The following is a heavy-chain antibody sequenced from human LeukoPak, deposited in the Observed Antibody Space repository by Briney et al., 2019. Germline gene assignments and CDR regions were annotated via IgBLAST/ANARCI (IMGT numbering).Heavy chain of an antibody. Sequence: GGSLRLSCAASGFTFSNYWMHWVRQAPGKGLVWVSRISSDESITSYADFVKGRFTISRDNAKNTLFLQMNGLRAEDTAVYYCARGDSSYPLDYWGQGTLVTVSS. V-gene: IGHV3-74*01. D-gene: IGHD3-22*01. CDR1: GFTFSNYW. CDR2: ISSDESIT. CDR3: ARGDSSYPLDY. J-gene: IGHJ4*02.